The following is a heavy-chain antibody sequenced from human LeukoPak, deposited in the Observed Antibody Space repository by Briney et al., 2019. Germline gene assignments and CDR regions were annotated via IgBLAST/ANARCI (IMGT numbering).Heavy chain of an antibody. CDR3: ARGRNWGHDWFDP. V-gene: IGHV1-8*01. CDR1: GYTFANYD. CDR2: MYPNSDNA. J-gene: IGHJ5*02. D-gene: IGHD3-16*01. Sequence: ASVTVSCTASGYTFANYDINWVRQAPGQGLEWMGWMYPNSDNAGYAQKFQGRVTMTRNTSITTVYMELTSLRSEDTAMYYCARGRNWGHDWFDPWGQGTLVTVSS.